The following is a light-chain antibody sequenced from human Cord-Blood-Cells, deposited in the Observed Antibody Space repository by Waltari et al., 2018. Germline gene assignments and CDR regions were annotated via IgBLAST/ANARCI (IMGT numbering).Light chain of an antibody. V-gene: IGKV1-NL1*01. Sequence: IQLTQSPSSLSASLADRVTITCRASQGISNSLAWYQQKPGKAPRLLLYAASRLESGVPSRFSGSGSGTDYTLTISSLQPEDFATYYCQQYYSTPPKFGQGTKVEIK. CDR2: AAS. CDR1: QGISNS. J-gene: IGKJ1*01. CDR3: QQYYSTPPK.